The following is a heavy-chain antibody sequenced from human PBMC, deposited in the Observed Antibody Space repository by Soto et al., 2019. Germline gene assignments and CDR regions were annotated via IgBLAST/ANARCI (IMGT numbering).Heavy chain of an antibody. J-gene: IGHJ4*02. D-gene: IGHD3-3*02. CDR1: GFDFSNAW. CDR2: IKTKTDGGTS. V-gene: IGHV3-15*07. CDR3: PHLQGPFVASPGNFEY. Sequence: EVQLVESGGGLVKPGGSLRLSCAGSGFDFSNAWMNWVRQAPGKGLEWVGRIKTKTDGGTSDYAAPVKDRFTISRDDSDNTLYLQMNSLKTEDTAVYYCPHLQGPFVASPGNFEYWGQGTRVTVSS.